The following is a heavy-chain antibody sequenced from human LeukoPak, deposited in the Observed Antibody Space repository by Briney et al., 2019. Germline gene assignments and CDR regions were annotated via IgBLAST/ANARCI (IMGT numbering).Heavy chain of an antibody. CDR1: GYTLTELS. Sequence: GASVKYSCKVSGYTLTELSMHWVRQAPGKGLEWMGGFDPEDGKTIYAQKFQGRVTMTEDTSTDTAYMELSSLRSEDTAVYYCATAWDSGSYLEAFDIWGQGTMVTVSS. CDR2: FDPEDGKT. J-gene: IGHJ3*02. CDR3: ATAWDSGSYLEAFDI. V-gene: IGHV1-24*01. D-gene: IGHD1-26*01.